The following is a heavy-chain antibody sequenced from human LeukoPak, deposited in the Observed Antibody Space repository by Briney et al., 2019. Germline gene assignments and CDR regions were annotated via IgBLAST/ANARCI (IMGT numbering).Heavy chain of an antibody. D-gene: IGHD2-2*02. Sequence: PGRSLRLSCAASGFTFSSYGMHWVRQAPGKGLEWVAVISYDGSNKYYADSVKGRFTISRDNAKNSLFLQMNSLRAEDTAVYYCVRDSYTNTWHFQEKDYWGQGTLVTVSS. CDR2: ISYDGSNK. J-gene: IGHJ4*02. CDR3: VRDSYTNTWHFQEKDY. CDR1: GFTFSSYG. V-gene: IGHV3-30*03.